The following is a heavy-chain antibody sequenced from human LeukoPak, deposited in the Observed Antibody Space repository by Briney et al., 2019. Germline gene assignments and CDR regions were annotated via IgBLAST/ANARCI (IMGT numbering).Heavy chain of an antibody. V-gene: IGHV4-4*07. J-gene: IGHJ4*02. D-gene: IGHD3-10*01. CDR2: IYTSGST. Sequence: PSETLSLTCTVSGGYISSYYWSWIRQPAGKGLEWIGRIYTSGSTNYNPSLKSRVTMSVDTSKNQFSLKLSSVTAADTAVYYCARDASYYYGSGSPRHFDYWGQGTLVTVSS. CDR3: ARDASYYYGSGSPRHFDY. CDR1: GGYISSYY.